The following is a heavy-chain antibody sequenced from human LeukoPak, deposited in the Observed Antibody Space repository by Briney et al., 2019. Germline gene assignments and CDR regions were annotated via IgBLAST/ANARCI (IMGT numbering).Heavy chain of an antibody. CDR2: IKHDGSED. CDR3: GRGGMGEYTGYDDF. Sequence: PSETLSLTCTVSGGSISSYYWSWIRQPPGKGLEWVANIKHDGSEDHYVDSVRGRFTISRDNAKNSLFLQMNSLRAEDTAVYYCGRGGMGEYTGYDDFWGQGTLVTVSS. J-gene: IGHJ4*02. V-gene: IGHV3-7*01. D-gene: IGHD5-12*01. CDR1: GGSISSYY.